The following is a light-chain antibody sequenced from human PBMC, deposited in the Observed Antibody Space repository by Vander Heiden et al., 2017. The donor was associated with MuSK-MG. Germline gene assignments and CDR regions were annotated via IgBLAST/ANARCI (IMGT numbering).Light chain of an antibody. CDR3: QQDGNSLII. CDR1: QTVDSRF. J-gene: IGKJ5*01. V-gene: IGKV3-20*01. Sequence: EIVLTQSPDTLSLSPGERATLSCRASQTVDSRFLAWYQQKGGQAPRLLICGVSSRATGIPDRFSGSGSGTDFTLTISRLEPEDSAVYYCQQDGNSLIIFGQGTRLEIK. CDR2: GVS.